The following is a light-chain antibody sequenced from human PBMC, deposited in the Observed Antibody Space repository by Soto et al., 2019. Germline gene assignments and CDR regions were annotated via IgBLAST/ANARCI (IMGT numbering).Light chain of an antibody. V-gene: IGLV1-44*01. CDR1: TSNIGSNA. J-gene: IGLJ3*02. CDR2: SNN. CDR3: ATWDDSLKGWV. Sequence: QSVLTQPPSASGTPGQRVTISCSGSTSNIGSNAVDWYQQLPGTAPKVLIYSNNQRPSGVPDRIFGSRSGTSASLAISGLQSEVEADYYCATWDDSLKGWVFGGGTKLTVL.